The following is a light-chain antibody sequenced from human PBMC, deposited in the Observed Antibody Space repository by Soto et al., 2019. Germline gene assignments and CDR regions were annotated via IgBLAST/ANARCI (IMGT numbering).Light chain of an antibody. Sequence: QSVLTQSPSVSAAPGQKVTISCSGSSSNIGNNYVSWYQQLPGTAPKLLIYDNNKRPSGIPDRFSGSKSGTSGTLDITELQTGDEADYYCATWDGSLPGEVFGGGTQLTVL. CDR3: ATWDGSLPGEV. V-gene: IGLV1-51*01. CDR2: DNN. CDR1: SSNIGNNY. J-gene: IGLJ2*01.